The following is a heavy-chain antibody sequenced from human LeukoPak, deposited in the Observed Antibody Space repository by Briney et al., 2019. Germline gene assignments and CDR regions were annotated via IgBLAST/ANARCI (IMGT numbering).Heavy chain of an antibody. D-gene: IGHD5-24*01. Sequence: SQTLSLTCAISGDSVSRNTAGWSWIRQSPSRGLEWLGRTYYRSKWYNDYAVSVKSRITINPDTSKNQFSLQLNSVTPEDTAVYYCARGTNDGYNFNYWGQGTLVTVSS. V-gene: IGHV6-1*01. CDR3: ARGTNDGYNFNY. J-gene: IGHJ4*02. CDR1: GDSVSRNTAG. CDR2: TYYRSKWYN.